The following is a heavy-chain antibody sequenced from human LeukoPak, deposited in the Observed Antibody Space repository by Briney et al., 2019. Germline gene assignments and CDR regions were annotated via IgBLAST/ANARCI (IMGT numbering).Heavy chain of an antibody. D-gene: IGHD3-22*01. CDR1: GGTFSSYA. Sequence: SVKVSCKASGGTFSSYAISWVRQAPGQGLEWMGWIIPIFGIANYAQKFQGRVTITADKSTSTAYMELSSLRSEDTAVYYCARSTAITMIVVDPWGQGTLVTVSS. V-gene: IGHV1-69*17. CDR2: IIPIFGIA. CDR3: ARSTAITMIVVDP. J-gene: IGHJ5*02.